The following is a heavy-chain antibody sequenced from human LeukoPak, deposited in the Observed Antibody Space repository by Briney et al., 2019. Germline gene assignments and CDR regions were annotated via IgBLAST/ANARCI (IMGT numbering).Heavy chain of an antibody. J-gene: IGHJ4*02. D-gene: IGHD3-16*02. V-gene: IGHV4-34*01. Sequence: RSSETLSLTCAVYGGSFSGYYWSWICQPPGKGLEWIGEINHSGSTNYNPSLKSRVTISVDTSKNQFSLKLSSVTAADTAVYYCARGLSDVWGSYRSYYFDYWGQGTLVTVSS. CDR2: INHSGST. CDR3: ARGLSDVWGSYRSYYFDY. CDR1: GGSFSGYY.